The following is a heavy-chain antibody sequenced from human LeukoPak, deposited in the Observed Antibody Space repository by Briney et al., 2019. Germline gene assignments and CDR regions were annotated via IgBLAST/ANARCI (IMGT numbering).Heavy chain of an antibody. D-gene: IGHD6-6*01. CDR2: INPNSGGT. V-gene: IGHV1-2*02. Sequence: ASVKVSCKASGYTFTGYYMHWVRQAPGQGLEWMGWINPNSGGTNYAQKFQGRVTMTRDTSISTAYMELSRLRSDDTAVYYCARMNSSSSGGWFDPWGQGTLVTVSS. CDR1: GYTFTGYY. J-gene: IGHJ5*02. CDR3: ARMNSSSSGGWFDP.